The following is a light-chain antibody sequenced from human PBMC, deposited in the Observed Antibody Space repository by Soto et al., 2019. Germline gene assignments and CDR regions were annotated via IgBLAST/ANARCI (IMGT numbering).Light chain of an antibody. Sequence: QSVLTQPASVSGSPGQSITISCTGTKSDVGNYNLVSWYQQHPGKAPKVMIYEVNKRPSGVSNRFSGSKSGNTASLTFSGLQAEDEADYYCCSYAGSSTYVFGTGTKVTVL. J-gene: IGLJ1*01. CDR2: EVN. CDR3: CSYAGSSTYV. CDR1: KSDVGNYNL. V-gene: IGLV2-23*02.